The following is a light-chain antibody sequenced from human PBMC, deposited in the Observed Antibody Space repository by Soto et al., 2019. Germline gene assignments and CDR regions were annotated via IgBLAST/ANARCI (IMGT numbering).Light chain of an antibody. CDR2: SNN. CDR1: SSNIGSNT. CDR3: SSYTTSNTLV. V-gene: IGLV1-44*01. J-gene: IGLJ2*01. Sequence: QSVLTQPPSASGTPGQRVTISCSGSSSNIGSNTVNWYQQLPGTAPKLLIYSNNQRPSGVPDRFSGSKSGTSASLAISELQSEDEADYFCSSYTTSNTLVFGGGTKLTVL.